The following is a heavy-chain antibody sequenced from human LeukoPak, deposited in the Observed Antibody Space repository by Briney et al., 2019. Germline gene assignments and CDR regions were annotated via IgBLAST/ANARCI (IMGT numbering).Heavy chain of an antibody. Sequence: GGSLRLSCAASGFTFSSYSMNWVRQAPGKGLEWVSYISSSSTIYYADSVKGRFTISRDNAKNSLYLQMNSLRAEDTAVYYCAREDGGYSYGLDYWGQGTLVTVSS. V-gene: IGHV3-48*01. D-gene: IGHD5-18*01. CDR3: AREDGGYSYGLDY. CDR1: GFTFSSYS. J-gene: IGHJ4*02. CDR2: ISSSSTI.